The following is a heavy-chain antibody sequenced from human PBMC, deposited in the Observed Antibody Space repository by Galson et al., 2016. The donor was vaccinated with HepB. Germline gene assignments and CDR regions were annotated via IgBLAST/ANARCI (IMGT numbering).Heavy chain of an antibody. V-gene: IGHV1-69*13. J-gene: IGHJ4*02. D-gene: IGHD1-26*01. CDR3: ARAPEGRVGTTKPLLWF. CDR1: GGTFSSYA. Sequence: SVKVSCKASGGTFSSYAFSWVRQAPGQGLEWMGAIVPMVGAAYYAQKFQGRVTITADESTSTAYMELSSLRSEDTAVFYCARAPEGRVGTTKPLLWFWGQGTLVTVSS. CDR2: IVPMVGAA.